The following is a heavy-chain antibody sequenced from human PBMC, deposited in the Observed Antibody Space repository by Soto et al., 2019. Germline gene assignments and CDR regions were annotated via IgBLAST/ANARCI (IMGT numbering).Heavy chain of an antibody. CDR3: AKERGSSWYYYYGMDV. D-gene: IGHD6-13*01. CDR1: GFTFINYA. Sequence: GGSLRLSCAASGFTFINYAMSWVRQAPGKGLEWVAVISYDGSNKYYADSAKGRFTISRDNSKNTLYLQMNSLRAEDTAVYYCAKERGSSWYYYYGMDVWGQGTTVTVSS. CDR2: ISYDGSNK. V-gene: IGHV3-30*18. J-gene: IGHJ6*02.